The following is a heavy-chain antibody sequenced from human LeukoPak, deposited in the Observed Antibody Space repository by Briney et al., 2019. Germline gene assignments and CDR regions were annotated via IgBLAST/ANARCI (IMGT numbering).Heavy chain of an antibody. CDR3: AKSQGYYDSSGYPGYFDY. Sequence: PGGSLRLSCAASGFTFSSYAMSWVRPAPGKGLEWVSAISGGGGSTYYADSVKGRFTISRDNSKNTLYLQMNSLRAEDTAVYYCAKSQGYYDSSGYPGYFDYWGQGTLVTVCS. V-gene: IGHV3-23*01. CDR1: GFTFSSYA. CDR2: ISGGGGST. J-gene: IGHJ4*02. D-gene: IGHD3-22*01.